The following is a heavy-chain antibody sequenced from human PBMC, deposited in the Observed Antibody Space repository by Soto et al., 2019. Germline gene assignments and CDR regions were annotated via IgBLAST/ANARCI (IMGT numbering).Heavy chain of an antibody. D-gene: IGHD3-10*01. V-gene: IGHV3-30*18. CDR1: GFTFNNSG. J-gene: IGHJ6*02. CDR3: VKDRVPGAYGHYYGMDV. Sequence: QVQLVESGGGVVQPGRSLRLSCGASGFTFNNSGMHRVRQVPGKGLEWVAVLSFDGGEKYYADSVKGRFIISRDNSKNTLYLQMNSLRAEDAAVYHCVKDRVPGAYGHYYGMDVWGQGTTVTVSS. CDR2: LSFDGGEK.